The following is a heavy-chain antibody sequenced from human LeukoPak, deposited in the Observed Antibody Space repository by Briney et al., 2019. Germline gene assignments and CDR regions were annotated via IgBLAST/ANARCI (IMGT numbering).Heavy chain of an antibody. Sequence: PGRSLRLSCAASGFAFNTYAMHWVRQAPGQGLEWVSVIYSGGSTYYADSVKGRFTISRDNSKNTLYLQMNSLRAEDTAVYYCASAPTTDYYYGMDVWGKGTTVTVSS. CDR2: IYSGGST. CDR1: GFAFNTYA. D-gene: IGHD1-26*01. J-gene: IGHJ6*04. CDR3: ASAPTTDYYYGMDV. V-gene: IGHV3-NL1*01.